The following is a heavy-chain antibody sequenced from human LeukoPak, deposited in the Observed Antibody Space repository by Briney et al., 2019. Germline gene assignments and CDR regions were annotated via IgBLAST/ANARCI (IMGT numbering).Heavy chain of an antibody. V-gene: IGHV4-59*01. CDR3: AKERVEMATKRFYYFDY. Sequence: SETLSLTCTVSGDSITSYFWSWIRQSPGEGLEWIGDISYSGNTNSDPSLKSRATMSLDTSKNHFSLKLISVTAADTAVYYCAKERVEMATKRFYYFDYWGQGTLVTVSS. J-gene: IGHJ4*02. CDR2: ISYSGNT. D-gene: IGHD5-24*01. CDR1: GDSITSYF.